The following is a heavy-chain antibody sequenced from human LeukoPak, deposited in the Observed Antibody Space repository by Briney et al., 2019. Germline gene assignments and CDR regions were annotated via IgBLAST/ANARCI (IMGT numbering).Heavy chain of an antibody. Sequence: PSETLSLTCTVSGGSISSSSYYWGWIRQPPGKGLECIGTIYYSGSTSYNPSLKSRVTISVDTSKNQFSLKLTSVTAADTAVYYCAGTYRLRRFDPWGQGTLVTVSS. D-gene: IGHD2-2*02. CDR2: IYYSGST. CDR1: GGSISSSSYY. V-gene: IGHV4-39*01. J-gene: IGHJ5*02. CDR3: AGTYRLRRFDP.